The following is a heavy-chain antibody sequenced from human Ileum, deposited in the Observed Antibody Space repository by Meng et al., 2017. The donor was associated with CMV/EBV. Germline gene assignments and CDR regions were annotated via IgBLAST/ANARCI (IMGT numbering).Heavy chain of an antibody. CDR1: GDPISSGSHS. D-gene: IGHD1-26*01. J-gene: IGHJ4*02. V-gene: IGHV4-39*07. CDR3: ARDLTNKWFYY. CDR2: MYFSGIA. Sequence: QKQLQESGPGLVKPAETLSLTCTASGDPISSGSHSWAWFRQPPGKRLEWIGSMYFSGIADYNPSLKSRVTISLHATQKQFSLRLTSVTAADSAVYFCARDLTNKWFYYWGQGTLVTVS.